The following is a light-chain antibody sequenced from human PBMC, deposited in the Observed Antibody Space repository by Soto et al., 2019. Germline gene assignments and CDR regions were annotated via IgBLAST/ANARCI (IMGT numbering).Light chain of an antibody. CDR2: DAS. Sequence: DIQMTQSPSSLSASEGDRVTITCQASQVIRNFLNWFQQKPGKAPNLLIHDASDLDTGVPSRFSGSGSGTHFTFTINSLQPEDGATYYCQQFDNPPFTFGPGTKVEIK. CDR3: QQFDNPPFT. V-gene: IGKV1-33*01. CDR1: QVIRNF. J-gene: IGKJ3*01.